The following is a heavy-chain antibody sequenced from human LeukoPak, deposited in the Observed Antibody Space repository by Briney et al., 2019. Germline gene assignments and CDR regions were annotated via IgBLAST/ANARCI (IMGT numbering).Heavy chain of an antibody. CDR2: ILSVGNSK. J-gene: IGHJ4*02. Sequence: GTSLRLSCAASGFSFSSQAMHWVRQAPGKGLEWLGFILSVGNSKYYADSVKGRFTISRDNSRNTLYLQMDSLRDEDTAVYYCARLRSTDDYWGQGTLVTV. CDR3: ARLRSTDDY. V-gene: IGHV3-30*04. D-gene: IGHD1-26*01. CDR1: GFSFSSQA.